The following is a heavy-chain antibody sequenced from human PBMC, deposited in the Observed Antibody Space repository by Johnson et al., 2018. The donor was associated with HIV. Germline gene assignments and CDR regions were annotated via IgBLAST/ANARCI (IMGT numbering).Heavy chain of an antibody. CDR3: AKESAFDI. V-gene: IGHV3-66*02. Sequence: VQLVESGGGLVKPGGSLRLSCAASGFTFSDYYMSWIRQAPGKGLEWVSVIYSGGTTWYADSVKGRFTISRDNSRDTVHLQMNSLRSEDTAVYYCAKESAFDIWGQGTMVTVSS. CDR2: IYSGGTT. CDR1: GFTFSDYY. J-gene: IGHJ3*02. D-gene: IGHD5-24*01.